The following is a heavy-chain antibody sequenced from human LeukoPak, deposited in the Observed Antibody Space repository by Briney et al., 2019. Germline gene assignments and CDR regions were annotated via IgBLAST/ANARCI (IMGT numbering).Heavy chain of an antibody. D-gene: IGHD4-23*01. V-gene: IGHV3-21*01. CDR2: ISSSSSYI. Sequence: SCKASGFTFSSYSMNWVRQAPGKGLEWVSSISSSSSYIYYADSVKGRFTISRDNAKNSLYLQMNSLRAEDTAVYYCARYYGGKDNRWGQGTLVTVSS. J-gene: IGHJ5*02. CDR3: ARYYGGKDNR. CDR1: GFTFSSYS.